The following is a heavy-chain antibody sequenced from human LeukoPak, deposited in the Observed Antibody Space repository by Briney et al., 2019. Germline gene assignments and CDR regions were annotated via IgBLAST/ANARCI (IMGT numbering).Heavy chain of an antibody. CDR3: AKDRWGAVASFDY. CDR2: VSNSGDYI. Sequence: GGSLRLSCAASGFSFSSYRMNWVRQAPGKGLEWVSSVSNSGDYIHYADSVKGRFTISRDNSKNSLYLQMNSLRAEDTAVYYCAKDRWGAVASFDYWGQGTLVTVSS. V-gene: IGHV3-21*06. CDR1: GFSFSSYR. D-gene: IGHD6-19*01. J-gene: IGHJ4*02.